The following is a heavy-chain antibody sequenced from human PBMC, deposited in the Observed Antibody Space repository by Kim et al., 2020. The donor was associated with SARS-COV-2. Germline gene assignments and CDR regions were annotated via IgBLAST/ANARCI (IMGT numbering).Heavy chain of an antibody. D-gene: IGHD6-6*01. CDR2: MSDSGNTI. Sequence: GGSLRLSCAASGFTFSTSAMSWVRQAPGKVLEWLSSMSDSGNTIYYADSVKGRFTMSRDNSKNMLYLHMNSLRAEDTAVYYCAKVWSSSSQYWGQGTLVTVSS. CDR1: GFTFSTSA. CDR3: AKVWSSSSQY. J-gene: IGHJ4*02. V-gene: IGHV3-23*01.